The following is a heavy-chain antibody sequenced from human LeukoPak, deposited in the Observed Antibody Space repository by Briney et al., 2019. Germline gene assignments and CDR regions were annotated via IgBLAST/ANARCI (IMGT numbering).Heavy chain of an antibody. Sequence: PGGSLRLSCAASGFTFSSYAMSWVRQAPGKGLEWVSAIHSSGATCYADSVKGRFTISRDTSKNTLYLQISSLRVEDTAVYYCARGRPHGNDYWGQGTLVTVSS. CDR1: GFTFSSYA. V-gene: IGHV3-23*01. J-gene: IGHJ4*02. D-gene: IGHD4-23*01. CDR3: ARGRPHGNDY. CDR2: IHSSGAT.